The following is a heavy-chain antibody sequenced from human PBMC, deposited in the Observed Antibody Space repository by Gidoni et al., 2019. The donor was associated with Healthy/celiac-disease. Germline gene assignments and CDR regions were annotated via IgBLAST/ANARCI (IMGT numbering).Heavy chain of an antibody. Sequence: QVQLQESGPGLVKPSETLSLTCTVSGYSISSGYYWGWIRQPPGKGLEWIGSIYHSGSTYYNPSLKSRVTISVDTSKNQFSLKLSSVTAADTAVYYCARDIPQVSPFDYWGQGTLVTVSS. V-gene: IGHV4-38-2*02. J-gene: IGHJ4*02. CDR1: GYSISSGYY. CDR2: IYHSGST. D-gene: IGHD2-21*01. CDR3: ARDIPQVSPFDY.